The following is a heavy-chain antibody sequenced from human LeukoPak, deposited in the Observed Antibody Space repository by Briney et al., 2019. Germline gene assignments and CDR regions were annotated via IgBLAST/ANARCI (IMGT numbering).Heavy chain of an antibody. CDR3: ARERPYDFWSGTYNWFDP. J-gene: IGHJ5*02. D-gene: IGHD3-3*01. CDR1: GGSISSGSYY. CDR2: IYTSGST. V-gene: IGHV4-61*02. Sequence: SETLSLTCTVSGGSISSGSYYWSWIRQPAGKGLEWIGRIYTSGSTNYNPSLKSRVTISVDTSKNQFSLKLSSVTAADTAVYYCARERPYDFWSGTYNWFDPWGQGTLVTVSS.